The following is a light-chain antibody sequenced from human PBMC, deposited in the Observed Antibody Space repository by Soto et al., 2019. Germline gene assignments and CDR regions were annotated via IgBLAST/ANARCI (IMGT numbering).Light chain of an antibody. J-gene: IGLJ1*01. V-gene: IGLV2-18*02. CDR1: SSDVGSYDY. Sequence: QSALIQPPSVSGSPGQSVTISCTGTSSDVGSYDYVSWYQQHPGTVPKPMIYNVNTQPSGVPDRFSGSKSGNTASMTISGLQAEDEADYYCSSYRGGRTYVFGTGTKVTVL. CDR2: NVN. CDR3: SSYRGGRTYV.